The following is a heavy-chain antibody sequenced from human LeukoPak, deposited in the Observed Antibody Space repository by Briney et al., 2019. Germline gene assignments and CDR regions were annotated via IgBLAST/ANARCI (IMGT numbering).Heavy chain of an antibody. J-gene: IGHJ6*02. CDR3: ASRVVPAAMVRYMDV. CDR2: IYYSGST. Sequence: PSETLSLTCTVSGGSISSSSYYWGWIRQPPGKGLEWIGSIYYSGSTYYNPSLKSRVTISVDTSKNQFSLKLSSVTAADTAVYYCASRVVPAAMVRYMDVWGQGTTVTVSS. V-gene: IGHV4-39*01. D-gene: IGHD2-2*01. CDR1: GGSISSSSYY.